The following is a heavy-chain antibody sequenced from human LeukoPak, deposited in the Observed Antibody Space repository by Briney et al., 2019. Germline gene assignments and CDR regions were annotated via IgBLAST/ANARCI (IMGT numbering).Heavy chain of an antibody. D-gene: IGHD1-26*01. CDR3: ASGGIYYGAAFDF. Sequence: GGSLRLSCAASGFTFSSYWMSWVRQAPGKGLEWVAHIQQDGSEKYYVDSVKGRFTISRDNAKNSLYLQMNSLRAEDTALYYCASGGIYYGAAFDFWGQGTLVTVSS. CDR2: IQQDGSEK. CDR1: GFTFSSYW. J-gene: IGHJ4*02. V-gene: IGHV3-7*03.